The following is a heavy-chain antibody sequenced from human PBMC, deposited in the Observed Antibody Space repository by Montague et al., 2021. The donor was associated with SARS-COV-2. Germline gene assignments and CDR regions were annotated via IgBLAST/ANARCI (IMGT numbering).Heavy chain of an antibody. V-gene: IGHV1-24*01. CDR2: FDPEDGET. Sequence: SVKVSCKASGYTLNKVPIHWVRQAPGEGLEWMGSFDPEDGETVYTQKFQGRVTMTEDPSTETAYLELSNLMSDDTAVYYCATESIVGVAIYAFAFWGQGTLVTVSS. CDR3: ATESIVGVAIYAFAF. D-gene: IGHD3-3*02. J-gene: IGHJ3*01. CDR1: GYTLNKVP.